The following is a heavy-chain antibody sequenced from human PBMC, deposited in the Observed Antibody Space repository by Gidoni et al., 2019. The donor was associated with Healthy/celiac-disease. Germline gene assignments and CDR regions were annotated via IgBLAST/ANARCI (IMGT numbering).Heavy chain of an antibody. CDR1: GYTYTGSY. J-gene: IGHJ6*02. CDR2: INPNSGGT. D-gene: IGHD1-7*01. Sequence: QVQLVQSGAEVQKPGASVKVSCKAYGYTYTGSYMHWVRQAPGQGLGGMGWINPNSGGTNYAQKFQGWVTMTRDTSISTAYMELSRLRSDDTAVYYCARDGGITGTTSYYYGMDVWGQGTTVTVSS. CDR3: ARDGGITGTTSYYYGMDV. V-gene: IGHV1-2*04.